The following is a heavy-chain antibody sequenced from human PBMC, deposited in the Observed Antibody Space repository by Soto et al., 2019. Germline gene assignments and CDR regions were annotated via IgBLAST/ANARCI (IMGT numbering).Heavy chain of an antibody. CDR1: GGSISSYY. J-gene: IGHJ3*02. D-gene: IGHD6-13*01. CDR3: ARRVAAAGDAFDI. V-gene: IGHV4-59*01. Sequence: SETLSLSYTVSGGSISSYYWSWIRQPPGKGLEWIGYIYYSGSTNYNPSLKSRVTISVDTSKNQFSLKLSSVTAADTAVYYCARRVAAAGDAFDIWGQGTMVTVS. CDR2: IYYSGST.